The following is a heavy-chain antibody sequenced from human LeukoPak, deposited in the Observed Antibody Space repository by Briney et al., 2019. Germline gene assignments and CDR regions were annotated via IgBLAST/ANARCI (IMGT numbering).Heavy chain of an antibody. D-gene: IGHD3-9*01. CDR1: GFTFSSYA. CDR3: AKEGDILTGYYRSLGY. J-gene: IGHJ4*02. CDR2: ISGSGGST. V-gene: IGHV3-23*01. Sequence: GGSLRLSCAASGFTFSSYAMSWVRQAPGKGLEWVSAISGSGGSTYYADSVKGRFTISRDNSKNTLYLQMNSLRAGDTAVYYCAKEGDILTGYYRSLGYWGQGTLVTVSS.